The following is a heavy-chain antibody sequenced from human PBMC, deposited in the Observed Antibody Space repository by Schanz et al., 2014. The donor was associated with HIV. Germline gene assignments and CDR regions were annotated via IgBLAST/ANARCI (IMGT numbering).Heavy chain of an antibody. J-gene: IGHJ4*02. CDR2: ISDTGTTT. Sequence: QVQLVESGGGVVQPGRSLRLSCAASGFTFNDYYMTWIRQAPGKGLEWVSYISDTGTTTYYADSVNGRFTISRDNAKNSMFLQMNSLRAEDTAVYYCAKEEQQLGGVGGYHFDYWGQGTLVTVSS. D-gene: IGHD6-13*01. V-gene: IGHV3-11*04. CDR3: AKEEQQLGGVGGYHFDY. CDR1: GFTFNDYY.